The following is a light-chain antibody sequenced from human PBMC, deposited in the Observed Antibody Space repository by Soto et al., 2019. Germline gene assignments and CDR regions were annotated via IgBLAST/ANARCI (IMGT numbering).Light chain of an antibody. CDR3: QAWHSSTVV. Sequence: SYELTQPPSVSVSPGQTASITCSGDKLGDKYACWYQQKPGQSPVLVIYQDSKRPSGIPERFSGSNSGNTATLTISGTQAMDEADYYCQAWHSSTVVFGGGTQLNVL. CDR1: KLGDKY. V-gene: IGLV3-1*01. J-gene: IGLJ2*01. CDR2: QDS.